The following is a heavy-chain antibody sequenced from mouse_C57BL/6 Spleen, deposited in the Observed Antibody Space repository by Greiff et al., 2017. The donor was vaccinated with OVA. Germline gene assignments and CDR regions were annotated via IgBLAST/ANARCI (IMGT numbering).Heavy chain of an antibody. CDR2: IYPGDGAT. J-gene: IGHJ1*03. D-gene: IGHD1-1*01. CDR1: GYAFRSYW. Sequence: VKLVESGPELVKPGASVKISCKASGYAFRSYWMHWVKQRPGKGLEWIGRIYPGDGATNYNGQFKGKAPLTADTSSSTAYMQLSSLTSEDSAVYFCARHPIYYGSSTGYFDVWGTGTTVTVSS. V-gene: IGHV1-82*01. CDR3: ARHPIYYGSSTGYFDV.